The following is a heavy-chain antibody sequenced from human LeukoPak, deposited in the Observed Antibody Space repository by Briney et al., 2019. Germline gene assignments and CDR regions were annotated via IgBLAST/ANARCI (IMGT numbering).Heavy chain of an antibody. V-gene: IGHV1-69*05. D-gene: IGHD3-3*01. CDR1: GGTFSSYA. CDR3: ARALGWAYYDFWSGYLGLDY. J-gene: IGHJ4*02. CDR2: IMPIFGTA. Sequence: GASVKVSCKASGGTFSSYAISWVRQAPGQGLEWMGGIMPIFGTANYAQKFQGRVTITTDESTSTAYMELSSLRSEDTAVYYCARALGWAYYDFWSGYLGLDYWGQGTLVTVSS.